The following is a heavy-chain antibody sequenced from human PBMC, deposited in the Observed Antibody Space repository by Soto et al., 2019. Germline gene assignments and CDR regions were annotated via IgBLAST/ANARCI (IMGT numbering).Heavy chain of an antibody. V-gene: IGHV4-34*01. CDR2: INHSGST. Sequence: SETLSLTCAVYGGSFSGYYWSWIRQPPGKGLEWIGEINHSGSTNYNPSLKSRVTISVDTSKNQFSLKLRSVTAADTAVYYCAREGGGDIVVVVAATRYYFDYWGQGTLVTVSS. D-gene: IGHD2-15*01. J-gene: IGHJ4*02. CDR1: GGSFSGYY. CDR3: AREGGGDIVVVVAATRYYFDY.